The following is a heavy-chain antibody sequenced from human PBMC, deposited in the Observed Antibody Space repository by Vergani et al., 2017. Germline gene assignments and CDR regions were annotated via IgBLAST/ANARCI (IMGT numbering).Heavy chain of an antibody. CDR2: IWHDGSDK. J-gene: IGHJ6*02. CDR3: AKGWNIYGMDV. Sequence: QVQLVESGGGLVKPGGSLRLSCAASGFTFSNYAMHWVRQAPGKGLEWVAIIWHDGSDKYYADSVKGRFTISRDNSKNTLYLHMNSLRAEDTAVYYCAKGWNIYGMDVWGQGTTVTVSS. D-gene: IGHD2/OR15-2a*01. V-gene: IGHV3-30*02. CDR1: GFTFSNYA.